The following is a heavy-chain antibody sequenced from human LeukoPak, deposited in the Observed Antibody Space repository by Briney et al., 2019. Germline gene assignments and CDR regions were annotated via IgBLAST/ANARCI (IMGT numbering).Heavy chain of an antibody. Sequence: GGSLRLSCAASGFTFDDYAMHWVRQAPGKGLEWASGISWNSGSIGYADSVKGRFTISRDNTKNSLYLQMNSLRAEDTALYYCAKGAGYDFWSGYYTYWGQGTLVTVSS. CDR1: GFTFDDYA. V-gene: IGHV3-9*01. CDR2: ISWNSGSI. J-gene: IGHJ4*02. D-gene: IGHD3-3*01. CDR3: AKGAGYDFWSGYYTY.